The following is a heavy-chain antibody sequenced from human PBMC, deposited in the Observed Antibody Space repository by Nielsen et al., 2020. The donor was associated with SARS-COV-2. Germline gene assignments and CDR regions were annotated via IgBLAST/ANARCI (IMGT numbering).Heavy chain of an antibody. CDR1: GFTFSSYG. Sequence: GSLRLSCAASGFTFSSYGMHWVRQAPGKGLEWVAVISYDGSNKYYADSVKGRFTISRDNSKNTLYLQMNSLRAEDTAVYYCAKDARITIFGVVMGGANFDYWGQGTLVTVSS. V-gene: IGHV3-30*18. D-gene: IGHD3-3*01. CDR2: ISYDGSNK. J-gene: IGHJ4*02. CDR3: AKDARITIFGVVMGGANFDY.